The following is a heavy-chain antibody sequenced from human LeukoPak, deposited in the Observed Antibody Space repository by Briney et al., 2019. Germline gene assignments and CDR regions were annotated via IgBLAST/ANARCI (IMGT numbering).Heavy chain of an antibody. V-gene: IGHV3-23*01. CDR3: ARDYYGSGSNL. CDR1: GFTFSSYA. Sequence: GGSLRLSCAASGFTFSSYAMSWVRQAPGEGLQWVSGISGSGSSTYYADSVRGRFTISRDNSKNTLYLQMNSLRAEDTAVYYCARDYYGSGSNLWGQGTLVTVSS. D-gene: IGHD3-10*01. J-gene: IGHJ4*02. CDR2: ISGSGSST.